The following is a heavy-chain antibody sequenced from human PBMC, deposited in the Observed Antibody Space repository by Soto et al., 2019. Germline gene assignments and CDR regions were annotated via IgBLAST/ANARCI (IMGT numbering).Heavy chain of an antibody. Sequence: KGLAWIGYIYYSGSTYYNPSLKSRVTISVDTSKNQFSLKLSSVTAADTAVYYCASGDYCSRTSCAVPRYYFYGMDFWGQGPTGTVSS. CDR2: IYYSGST. CDR3: ASGDYCSRTSCAVPRYYFYGMDF. D-gene: IGHD2-2*01. J-gene: IGHJ6*02. V-gene: IGHV4-31*02.